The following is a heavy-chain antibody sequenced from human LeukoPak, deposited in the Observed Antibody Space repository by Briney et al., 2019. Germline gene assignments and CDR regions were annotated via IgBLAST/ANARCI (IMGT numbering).Heavy chain of an antibody. Sequence: GGSPRLSCAASGFTFSSYAMHWVRQAPGKGLEWVAVISYDGSNKYYADSVKGRFTISRDNSKNTLYLQMNSLRAEDTAVYYCARDADTAMAYFDYWGQGTLVTVSS. D-gene: IGHD5-18*01. V-gene: IGHV3-30-3*01. CDR3: ARDADTAMAYFDY. CDR2: ISYDGSNK. CDR1: GFTFSSYA. J-gene: IGHJ4*02.